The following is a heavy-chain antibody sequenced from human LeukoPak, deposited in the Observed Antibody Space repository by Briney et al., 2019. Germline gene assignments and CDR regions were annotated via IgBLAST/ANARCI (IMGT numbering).Heavy chain of an antibody. V-gene: IGHV1-69*04. J-gene: IGHJ4*02. D-gene: IGHD3-10*01. Sequence: SVKVSCKASGGTFSSYAISWVRQAPGQGLEWMGRIIPILGIANYAQKFQGRVTTTADKSTSTAYMELSSLRSEDTAVYYCARPKEYYYGSGSYFHWGQGTLVTVSS. CDR3: ARPKEYYYGSGSYFH. CDR1: GGTFSSYA. CDR2: IIPILGIA.